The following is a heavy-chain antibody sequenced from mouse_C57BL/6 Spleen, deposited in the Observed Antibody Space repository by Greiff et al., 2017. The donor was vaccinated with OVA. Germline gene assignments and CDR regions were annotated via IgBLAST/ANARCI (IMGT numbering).Heavy chain of an antibody. CDR2: IDPSDSYT. CDR1: GYTFTSYW. V-gene: IGHV1-50*01. CDR3: ARFLGRSY. D-gene: IGHD4-1*01. Sequence: QVQLQQPGAKLVKPGASVKLSCKASGYTFTSYWMQWVKQRPGQGLEWIGEIDPSDSYTNYNQKFKGKATLTVDTSSSTAYMQLSSLTSEDSAVYYCARFLGRSYWGQGTTLTVSS. J-gene: IGHJ2*01.